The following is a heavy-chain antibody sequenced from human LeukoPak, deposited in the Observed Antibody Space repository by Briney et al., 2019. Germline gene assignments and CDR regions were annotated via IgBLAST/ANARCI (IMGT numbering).Heavy chain of an antibody. D-gene: IGHD3-10*01. Sequence: ASVKVSCKASGYTFTSYDINWVRQATGQGLEWMGWMNPNSGNTGYAQKFQGRVTMTRNTSISTAYMELSSLRSEDTAVYYCAREYGSANAFDIWGQGTMVTVSS. CDR3: AREYGSANAFDI. CDR1: GYTFTSYD. CDR2: MNPNSGNT. V-gene: IGHV1-8*01. J-gene: IGHJ3*02.